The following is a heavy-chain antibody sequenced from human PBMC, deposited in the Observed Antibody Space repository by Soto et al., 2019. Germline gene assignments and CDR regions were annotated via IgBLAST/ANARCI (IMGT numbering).Heavy chain of an antibody. Sequence: SETLSLTCTVSGGSISSYYWSWIRQPPGKGLEWIGYIYYSGSTNYNPSLKSRVTISVDTSKNQFSLKLSSVTAADTAVYYCAGRQQPPWRWFDPWGQGTLVTVSS. D-gene: IGHD6-13*01. CDR2: IYYSGST. J-gene: IGHJ5*02. CDR1: GGSISSYY. V-gene: IGHV4-59*01. CDR3: AGRQQPPWRWFDP.